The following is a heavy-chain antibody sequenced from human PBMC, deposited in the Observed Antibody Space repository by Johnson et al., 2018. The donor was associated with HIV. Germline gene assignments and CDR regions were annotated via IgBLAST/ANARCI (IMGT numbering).Heavy chain of an antibody. Sequence: VQLVESGGGLVQPGGSLRLSCGASGFSVSNNYMNWVRQAPGKGLEWVSVIYSGGSTYYAVSVRGRFTIPRDNSRNTLYLQMNSLRAEDTAMYYCARDGESQQLPLGDAFDVWGQGTMVTVSS. CDR1: GFSVSNNY. D-gene: IGHD6-13*01. CDR3: ARDGESQQLPLGDAFDV. V-gene: IGHV3-66*01. J-gene: IGHJ3*01. CDR2: IYSGGST.